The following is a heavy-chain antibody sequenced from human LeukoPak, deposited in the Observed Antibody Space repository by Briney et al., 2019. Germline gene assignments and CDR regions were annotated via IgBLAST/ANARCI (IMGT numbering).Heavy chain of an antibody. J-gene: IGHJ6*03. Sequence: SETLSLTCTVSGGSISSSSYYWGWIRQPPGKGLEWIGSIHYSGSTYYNPSLKSRVTISVDTSKNQFSLKLSSVTAADTAVYYCARVDSPENYYYYYMDVWGKGTTVTVSS. V-gene: IGHV4-39*07. D-gene: IGHD3-9*01. CDR3: ARVDSPENYYYYYMDV. CDR2: IHYSGST. CDR1: GGSISSSSYY.